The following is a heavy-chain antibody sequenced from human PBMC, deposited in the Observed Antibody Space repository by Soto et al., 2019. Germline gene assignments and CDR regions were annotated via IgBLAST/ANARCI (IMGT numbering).Heavy chain of an antibody. Sequence: QVQLVQSGAEVKKPGASVEISCTASGYTFISYYMHWVRQAPGQGLDWMGFINPSGGSTTYAQKFQGRVTITRDTYTSTVYMELSSLRSEDTAVYYCARDDYSNHFDYWGQGTLVTVSS. CDR2: INPSGGST. V-gene: IGHV1-46*01. CDR1: GYTFISYY. J-gene: IGHJ4*02. D-gene: IGHD4-4*01. CDR3: ARDDYSNHFDY.